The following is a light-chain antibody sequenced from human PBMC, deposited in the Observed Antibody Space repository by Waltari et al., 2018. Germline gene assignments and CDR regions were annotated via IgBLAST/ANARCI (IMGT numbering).Light chain of an antibody. J-gene: IGLJ3*02. V-gene: IGLV2-11*01. CDR1: GSDVGVSNY. Sequence: QSALTQPRSVSGSPGQSVTIPCTATGSDVGVSNYVTWYQQHPGEAPKLVTYDVTKRPSGVPARFSGSKSGNSASLTVSGLQSEDEADYYCCSYAGTWEFGGGTKLTVL. CDR2: DVT. CDR3: CSYAGTWE.